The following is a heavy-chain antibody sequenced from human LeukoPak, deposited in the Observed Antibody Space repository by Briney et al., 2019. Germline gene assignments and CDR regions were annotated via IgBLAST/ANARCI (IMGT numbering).Heavy chain of an antibody. CDR3: ARGLGGGNSIYFDY. J-gene: IGHJ4*02. CDR1: GGSFSGYY. CDR2: INHSGST. V-gene: IGHV4-34*01. Sequence: SETLSLTCAVYGGSFSGYYWSWIRQPPGKELEWIGEINHSGSTNYNPSLKSRVTISIDTSKNQLSLKLTSVTAADTAVYYCARGLGGGNSIYFDYWGQGTLVTVPS. D-gene: IGHD4-23*01.